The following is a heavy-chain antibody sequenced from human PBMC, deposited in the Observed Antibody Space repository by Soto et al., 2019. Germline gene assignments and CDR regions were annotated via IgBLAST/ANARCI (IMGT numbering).Heavy chain of an antibody. CDR2: IHPGDSDT. J-gene: IGHJ5*02. V-gene: IGHV5-51*03. CDR1: GYSFTNYW. Sequence: EVQLVQSGAEVKKAGESLKISCQGSGYSFTNYWVGWVRQIPGSGLEWMGIIHPGDSDTRYSPFFQGQVTISADKSISTAYLQWISLKASDTAMYYCARHNRYSSTWFEGWFDPWGQGTLVTVSS. D-gene: IGHD6-13*01. CDR3: ARHNRYSSTWFEGWFDP.